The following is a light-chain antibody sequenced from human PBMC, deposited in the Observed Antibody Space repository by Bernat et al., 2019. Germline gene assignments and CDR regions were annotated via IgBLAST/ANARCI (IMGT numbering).Light chain of an antibody. CDR1: SSDVGGYNY. CDR3: SSYTSSSLFV. J-gene: IGLJ1*01. CDR2: DVS. Sequence: SALTQPASVSGSPGQSITISCTGTSSDVGGYNYVSWYQQHPGKAPKLMIFDVSNRPSGVSNRFSASKSGNTASLTISGLQAEDEADYYCSSYTSSSLFVFGIGTKVTVL. V-gene: IGLV2-14*03.